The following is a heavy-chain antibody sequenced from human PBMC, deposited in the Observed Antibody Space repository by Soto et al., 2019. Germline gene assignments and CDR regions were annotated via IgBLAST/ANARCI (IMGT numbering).Heavy chain of an antibody. V-gene: IGHV4-38-2*02. CDR3: ARDRGTYCGGDCYSGWAFDI. D-gene: IGHD2-21*02. CDR1: GYSISSGYY. J-gene: IGHJ3*02. Sequence: SETLSLTCAVSGYSISSGYYWGWIRQPPGKGLEWIGSIYHSGNTYYNPSLKSRVTISVDMSKNQFSLKLSSVTAADTAVYYCARDRGTYCGGDCYSGWAFDIWGQGTMVTVSS. CDR2: IYHSGNT.